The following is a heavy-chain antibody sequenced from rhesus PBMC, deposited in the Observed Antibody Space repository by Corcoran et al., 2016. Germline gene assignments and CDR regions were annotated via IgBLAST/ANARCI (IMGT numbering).Heavy chain of an antibody. CDR2: MNPSNGKP. V-gene: IGHV1-200*01. D-gene: IGHD6-19*01. CDR3: ARAGSSYFDY. CDR1: GYTFTSYS. Sequence: QVQLVQSGAEVKKPGASVKLSCKASGYTFTSYSINWVRQAPGQGLGGKGWMNPSNGKPGYAQKFQVRVTMTRDTSTRTAYMELSSLRSEDTAVYYCARAGSSYFDYWGQGVLVTVSS. J-gene: IGHJ4*01.